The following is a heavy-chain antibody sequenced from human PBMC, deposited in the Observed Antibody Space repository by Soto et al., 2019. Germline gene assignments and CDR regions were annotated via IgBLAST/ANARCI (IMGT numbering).Heavy chain of an antibody. D-gene: IGHD3-3*01. Sequence: SETLSLTCSVSGGSLSKYYWSWIRQPAGKGLEWIGRISTSRHVVSKVSLRSRLTMSVDMSNNHFSLKLTSVTAADTAVYYCARDNNDFWSLYPLAFDYWGQGALVTVSS. CDR1: GGSLSKYY. V-gene: IGHV4-4*07. CDR2: ISTSRHV. CDR3: ARDNNDFWSLYPLAFDY. J-gene: IGHJ4*02.